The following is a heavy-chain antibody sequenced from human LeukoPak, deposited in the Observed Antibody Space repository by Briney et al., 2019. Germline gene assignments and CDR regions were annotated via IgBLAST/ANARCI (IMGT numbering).Heavy chain of an antibody. Sequence: SETLSLTCTVSGGSVSSGSYYWSWIRQPPGKGLEWIGYIYYSGSTNYNPSLKSRVTISVDTSKNQFSLKLSSVTAADTAVYYRARDVSYSSGWYADSWGQGTLVTVSS. V-gene: IGHV4-61*01. CDR2: IYYSGST. D-gene: IGHD6-19*01. CDR3: ARDVSYSSGWYADS. CDR1: GGSVSSGSYY. J-gene: IGHJ5*01.